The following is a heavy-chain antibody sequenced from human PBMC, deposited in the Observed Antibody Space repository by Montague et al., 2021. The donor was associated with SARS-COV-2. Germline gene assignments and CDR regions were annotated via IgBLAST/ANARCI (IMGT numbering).Heavy chain of an antibody. V-gene: IGHV4-34*01. D-gene: IGHD3-16*01. J-gene: IGHJ4*02. CDR2: TNPIGTT. Sequence: SETLSLTCEVDSGPLSAYYWTWVRQPPGKGLEWIGETNPIGTTSYNPSLMSRVTLSLATSSNPFSLKLTSVTAADTAVYYCAGGLDNNKGGDYWGQGILVIVSS. CDR1: SGPLSAYY. CDR3: AGGLDNNKGGDY.